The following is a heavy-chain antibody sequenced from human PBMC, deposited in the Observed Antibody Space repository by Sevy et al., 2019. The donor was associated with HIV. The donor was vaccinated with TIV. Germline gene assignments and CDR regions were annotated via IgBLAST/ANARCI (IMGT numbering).Heavy chain of an antibody. CDR2: IRYDGSNE. CDR1: GFTFSNHA. Sequence: GGSLRLSCAASGFTFSNHAMHWVRQAPGKGLEWVAFIRYDGSNEYYADSVKGRFTISRDNSKNTVYLQMSSLRPEDTAIYYCARDHVKDGDLGDYYYYAMDVWGRGTTVTVSS. CDR3: ARDHVKDGDLGDYYYYAMDV. J-gene: IGHJ6*02. D-gene: IGHD4-17*01. V-gene: IGHV3-30*02.